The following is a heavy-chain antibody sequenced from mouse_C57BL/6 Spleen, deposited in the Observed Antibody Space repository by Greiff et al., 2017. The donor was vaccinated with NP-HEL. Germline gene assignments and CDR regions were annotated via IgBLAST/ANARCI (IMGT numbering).Heavy chain of an antibody. CDR1: GFTFSDYY. D-gene: IGHD2-4*01. J-gene: IGHJ4*01. CDR2: INYDGSST. V-gene: IGHV5-16*01. Sequence: EVQRVESEGGLVQPGSSMKLSCTASGFTFSDYYMAWVRQVPEKGLEWVANINYDGSSTYYLDSLKSRFIISRDNAKNILYLQMSSLKSEDTATYYCARARSTMNAMDYWGQGTSVTVSS. CDR3: ARARSTMNAMDY.